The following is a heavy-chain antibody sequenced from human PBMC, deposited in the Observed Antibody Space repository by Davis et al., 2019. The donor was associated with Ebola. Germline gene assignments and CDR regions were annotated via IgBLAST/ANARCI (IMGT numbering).Heavy chain of an antibody. CDR1: GGSVSSGSYY. J-gene: IGHJ4*02. Sequence: PSETLSLTCTVSGGSVSSGSYYWSWIRQPPGKGLEWIGYIHSSGSTKYNPSLKSRVTISVDTSKNQFSLKLSSVTAADTAVYYCARPHPRSYLEYWGQGTLVTVSS. CDR3: ARPHPRSYLEY. CDR2: IHSSGST. V-gene: IGHV4-61*01.